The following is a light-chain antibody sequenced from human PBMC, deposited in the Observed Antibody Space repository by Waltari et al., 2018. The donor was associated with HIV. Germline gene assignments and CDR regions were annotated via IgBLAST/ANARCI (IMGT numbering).Light chain of an antibody. CDR3: AAWDDRLDGPWV. J-gene: IGLJ3*02. Sequence: QSVLTQPPSASGAPGQTVTISCSGSNSNIGIYTVHWYQQFPGTAPKLLTYDNNQRPSGVPDRFSGSKSGTSASLAIRGVQSEDEADYYCAAWDDRLDGPWVFGGGTKLTVL. V-gene: IGLV1-44*01. CDR1: NSNIGIYT. CDR2: DNN.